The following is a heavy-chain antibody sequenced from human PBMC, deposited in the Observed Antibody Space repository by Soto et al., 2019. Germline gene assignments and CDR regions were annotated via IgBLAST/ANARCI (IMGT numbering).Heavy chain of an antibody. CDR3: AKSIAVDYYYYYYGMDV. CDR2: ISGSGGST. V-gene: IGHV3-23*01. D-gene: IGHD6-19*01. Sequence: GGSLRLSCAASGSTFSSYAMSWVRQAPGKGLEWVSAISGSGGSTYYADSVKGRFTISRDNSKNTLYLQMNSLRAEDTAVYYCAKSIAVDYYYYYYGMDVWGQGNTVTVSS. CDR1: GSTFSSYA. J-gene: IGHJ6*02.